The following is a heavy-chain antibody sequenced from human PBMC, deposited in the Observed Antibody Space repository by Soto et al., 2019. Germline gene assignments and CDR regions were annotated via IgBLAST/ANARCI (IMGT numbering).Heavy chain of an antibody. Sequence: ASVKVSCKASGYTFTSYGISWVRQAPGQGLEWMGWISAYNGNTNYAQKLQGRVTMTTDTSTSTAYMELRSLRSVDTAVYYCALPSTYNWFDPWGQGTLVTSPQ. CDR3: ALPSTYNWFDP. CDR2: ISAYNGNT. J-gene: IGHJ5*02. CDR1: GYTFTSYG. V-gene: IGHV1-18*01.